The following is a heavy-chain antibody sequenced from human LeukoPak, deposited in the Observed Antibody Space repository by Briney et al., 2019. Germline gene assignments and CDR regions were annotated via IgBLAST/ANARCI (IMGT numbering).Heavy chain of an antibody. Sequence: PSETLSLTCTVSGGSINSYYWSWIRQPPGKGLEWIGYIYYSGSTNYNPSLKSRVTISVDTSKNQFSLKLSSVTAADTAVYYCAREYSSSDNWFDPWGQGTLVTVSS. CDR2: IYYSGST. CDR3: AREYSSSDNWFDP. CDR1: GGSINSYY. V-gene: IGHV4-59*01. D-gene: IGHD6-6*01. J-gene: IGHJ5*02.